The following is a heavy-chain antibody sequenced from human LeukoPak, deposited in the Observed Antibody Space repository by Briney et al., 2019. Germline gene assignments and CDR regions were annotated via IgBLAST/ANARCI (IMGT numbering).Heavy chain of an antibody. CDR3: ARDGIVGATSLFDY. Sequence: PSQTLSLTCTVSGGSISSGGYYWSWIRQHPGKGLEWIGYIYYSGSTYYNPSLKSRVTISVDTSKNQFSLKLSSVTAADTAVYYCARDGIVGATSLFDYWGQGTLVTVSS. CDR1: GGSISSGGYY. D-gene: IGHD1-26*01. J-gene: IGHJ4*02. CDR2: IYYSGST. V-gene: IGHV4-31*03.